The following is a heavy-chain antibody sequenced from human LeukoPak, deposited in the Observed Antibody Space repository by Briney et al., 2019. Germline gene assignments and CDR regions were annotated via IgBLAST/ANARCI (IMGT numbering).Heavy chain of an antibody. CDR1: GFTFSSYA. D-gene: IGHD2-21*02. CDR3: AKGGLAYCGGDCYGRYFDY. CDR2: ISGSGGST. Sequence: GGSLRLSCAASGFTFSSYAMSRVRQAPGKGLEWVSAISGSGGSTYYADSVKGRFTISRDNSKNTLCLQMNSLRAEDTAVYYCAKGGLAYCGGDCYGRYFDYWGQGTLVTVSS. V-gene: IGHV3-23*01. J-gene: IGHJ4*02.